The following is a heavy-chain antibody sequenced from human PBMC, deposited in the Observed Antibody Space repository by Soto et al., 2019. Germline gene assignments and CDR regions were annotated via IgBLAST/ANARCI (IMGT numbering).Heavy chain of an antibody. CDR3: ARALYGAYGQDL. D-gene: IGHD4-17*01. CDR2: IKGDEITT. CDR1: GFTFSSYW. J-gene: IGHJ5*02. Sequence: EVQLVESGENLVQPAGSLRLSCAASGFTFSSYWIHWVRQAPGKGLVWVSRIKGDEITTKYAGSVKGRFTIPRDNAKNKVFQLMHSLTAEDTSLYSCARALYGAYGQDLWGQGILVTVTS. V-gene: IGHV3-74*03.